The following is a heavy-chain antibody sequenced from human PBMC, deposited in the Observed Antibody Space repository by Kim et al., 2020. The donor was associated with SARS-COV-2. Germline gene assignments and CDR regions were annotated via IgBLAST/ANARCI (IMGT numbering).Heavy chain of an antibody. CDR3: ARVGAEVTTYWYFDL. V-gene: IGHV4-31*02. D-gene: IGHD4-17*01. Sequence: PSLKSRVTISVDTSKNQFSLKLSSVTAADTAVYYCARVGAEVTTYWYFDLWGRGTLVTVSS. J-gene: IGHJ2*01.